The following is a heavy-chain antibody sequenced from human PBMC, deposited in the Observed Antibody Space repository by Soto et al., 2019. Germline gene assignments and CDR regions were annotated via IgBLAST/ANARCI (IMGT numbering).Heavy chain of an antibody. J-gene: IGHJ6*02. CDR3: ARDPFWSGFHGMDV. CDR2: ISSSSNTI. Sequence: QVQLVESGGGLVKPGGSLRLSCAASGFTFSDYYMNWIRQAPGKGLEWVSHISSSSNTIYYADSVKGRFTISRDNAKNSLYLHMNSRRAEDTAVYYCARDPFWSGFHGMDVWGQGTTVTVSS. V-gene: IGHV3-11*01. D-gene: IGHD3-3*01. CDR1: GFTFSDYY.